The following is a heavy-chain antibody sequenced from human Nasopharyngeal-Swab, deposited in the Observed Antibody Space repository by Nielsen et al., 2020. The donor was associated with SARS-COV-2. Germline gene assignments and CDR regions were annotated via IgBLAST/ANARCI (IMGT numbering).Heavy chain of an antibody. D-gene: IGHD6-13*01. CDR2: IGTAGDT. CDR3: ARGRGSSWAYYYYGMDV. CDR1: GFTFSSYD. J-gene: IGHJ6*02. V-gene: IGHV3-13*01. Sequence: GESLKISFAASGFTFSSYDMHWVRQATGKGLEWVSAIGTAGDTYYPGSVKGRFTISRENAKNSLYLQMNSLRAGDTAVYYCARGRGSSWAYYYYGMDVWGQGTTVTVSS.